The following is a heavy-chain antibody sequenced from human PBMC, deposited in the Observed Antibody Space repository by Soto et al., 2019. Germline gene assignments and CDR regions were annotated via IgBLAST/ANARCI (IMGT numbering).Heavy chain of an antibody. CDR1: GFTFSSYA. Sequence: EVQMLESGGGLVQPGGSLRLSCAASGFTFSSYAMNWVRQAPGKGLEWVSDISSRGRSGGSTHYAESVKGRFTISRDNSKNTLYLQMNSLRAEDTAVYYCAKDWRMDVWGQGTTVTVSS. CDR2: ISSRGRSGGST. V-gene: IGHV3-23*01. J-gene: IGHJ6*02. CDR3: AKDWRMDV.